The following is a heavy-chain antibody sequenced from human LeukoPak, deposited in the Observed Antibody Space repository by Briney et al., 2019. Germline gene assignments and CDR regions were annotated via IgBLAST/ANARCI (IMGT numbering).Heavy chain of an antibody. V-gene: IGHV3-23*01. CDR3: AKGNGYSYGRYYFDY. Sequence: GGSLRLSCAASGFTFSSYAMGWVRQAPGKGLEWVPAITASGGNTHYADSVKGRFTISRDNSKNTLYLQVNSLRAEDTAVYYCAKGNGYSYGRYYFDYWGQGTLVTVSS. CDR1: GFTFSSYA. CDR2: ITASGGNT. D-gene: IGHD5-18*01. J-gene: IGHJ4*02.